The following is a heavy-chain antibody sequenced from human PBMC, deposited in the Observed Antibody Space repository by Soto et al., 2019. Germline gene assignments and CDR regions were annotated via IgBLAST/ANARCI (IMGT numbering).Heavy chain of an antibody. CDR1: GFIFNNYW. CDR3: ARDQARAWSFQLDF. J-gene: IGHJ4*02. Sequence: GSLRLSGAASGFIFNNYWMYWVRQGPGKGLVWVSRIYTDGSSTSYADSVKGRFTISRDNANNMLYLHMESLRAEDTGIYFCARDQARAWSFQLDFRGRGTLVTVS. V-gene: IGHV3-74*01. CDR2: IYTDGSST. D-gene: IGHD6-6*01.